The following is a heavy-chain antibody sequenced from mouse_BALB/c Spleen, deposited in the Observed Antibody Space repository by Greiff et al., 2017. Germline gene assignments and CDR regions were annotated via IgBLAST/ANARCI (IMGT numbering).Heavy chain of an antibody. CDR2: IWSGGST. CDR1: GFSLTSYG. V-gene: IGHV2-2*02. CDR3: ARRVPDLPYAMDY. Sequence: VHLVESGPGLVQPSQSLSITCTVSGFSLTSYGVHWVRQSPGKGLEWLGVIWSGGSTDYNAAFISRLSISKDNSKSQVFFKMNSLQANDTAIYYCARRVPDLPYAMDYWGQGTSVTVSS. J-gene: IGHJ4*01.